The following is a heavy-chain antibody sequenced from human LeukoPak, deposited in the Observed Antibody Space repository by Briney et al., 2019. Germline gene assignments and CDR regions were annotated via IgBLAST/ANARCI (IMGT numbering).Heavy chain of an antibody. Sequence: SGTLSLTCAVSGGSISSSNWWSWVRPPPGKGLGWIGEIYHSGSTNYNPSLKSRVTISVDKSKNQFSLKLSSVTAADTAVYYCARMRYSGSQGGYFDYWGQGTLVTVSS. CDR2: IYHSGST. D-gene: IGHD3-10*01. CDR1: GGSISSSNW. J-gene: IGHJ4*02. CDR3: ARMRYSGSQGGYFDY. V-gene: IGHV4-4*02.